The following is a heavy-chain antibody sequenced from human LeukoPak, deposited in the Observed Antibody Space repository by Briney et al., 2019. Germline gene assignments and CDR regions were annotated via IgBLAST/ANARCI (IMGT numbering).Heavy chain of an antibody. CDR3: ARQVDCSTTTCYPPDFDC. Sequence: GESLKISCKGSGYSFTSYWIGWVRQMPGKGLEWMGRIDPSDSYTSYSPSFQGHVTISADRSINTAYLQWSSLKASDSAMYYCARQVDCSTTTCYPPDFDCWGQGTLVTVSS. J-gene: IGHJ4*02. V-gene: IGHV5-10-1*01. D-gene: IGHD2-2*01. CDR2: IDPSDSYT. CDR1: GYSFTSYW.